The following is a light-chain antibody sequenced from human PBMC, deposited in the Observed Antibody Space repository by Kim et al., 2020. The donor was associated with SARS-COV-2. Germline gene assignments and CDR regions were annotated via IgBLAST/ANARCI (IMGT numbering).Light chain of an antibody. Sequence: VSPEDRATLSCRASQYAGSSKLAWYQQKPGQVPRLLIYGASTRATGIPARFSGRGSGTEFTLTISSLQSEDFAVYYCQQYSNWRTFGQGTKVDIK. CDR1: QYAGSSK. V-gene: IGKV3-15*01. CDR2: GAS. J-gene: IGKJ1*01. CDR3: QQYSNWRT.